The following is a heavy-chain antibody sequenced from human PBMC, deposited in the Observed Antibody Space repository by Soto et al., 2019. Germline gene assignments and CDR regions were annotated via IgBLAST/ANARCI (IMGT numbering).Heavy chain of an antibody. J-gene: IGHJ4*02. CDR3: ARDGSRFDY. CDR1: GFTFSTYE. D-gene: IGHD6-13*01. CDR2: ISNSGDTI. Sequence: AGGSLRLSCAASGFTFSTYEMNWVRQAPGKGLEWVSYISNSGDTIYYADSVKGRFTIFRDNAKNSLYLQMNSLRVEDTALYYCARDGSRFDYWGQGTLVTVS. V-gene: IGHV3-48*03.